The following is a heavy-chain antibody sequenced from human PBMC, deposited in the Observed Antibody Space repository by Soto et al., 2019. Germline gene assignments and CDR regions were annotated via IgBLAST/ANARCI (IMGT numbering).Heavy chain of an antibody. CDR1: GFTVSSNY. J-gene: IGHJ6*02. V-gene: IGHV3-53*01. Sequence: AGGSLRPSCAAAGFTVSSNYMSWVRQAPGKGLEWVSVIDSGGSTYYADSVKGRFTSSRDNSKNTLYLPMNSLRAEDTAVYYCARDRVIAIFGVVDYYGMDVWGQGTTVTVSS. CDR2: IDSGGST. CDR3: ARDRVIAIFGVVDYYGMDV. D-gene: IGHD3-3*01.